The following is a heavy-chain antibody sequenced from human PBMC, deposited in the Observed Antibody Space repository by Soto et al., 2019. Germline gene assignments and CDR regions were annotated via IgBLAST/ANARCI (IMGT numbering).Heavy chain of an antibody. Sequence: ASVKVSCKASGYTFTGYYMHWVRQAPGQGLEWVGWMNPNSGNTGYAQKFQGRVTMTRNTSISTAYMELSSLRSEDTAVYYCASGVFWSGRESGGWGQGTLVTVSS. CDR2: MNPNSGNT. CDR1: GYTFTGYY. J-gene: IGHJ4*02. D-gene: IGHD3-3*01. V-gene: IGHV1-8*02. CDR3: ASGVFWSGRESGG.